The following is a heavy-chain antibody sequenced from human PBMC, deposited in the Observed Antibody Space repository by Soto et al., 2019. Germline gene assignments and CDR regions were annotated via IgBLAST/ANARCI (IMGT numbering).Heavy chain of an antibody. Sequence: EVQLVESGGGLVQPGGSLRLSCAASGFTFSSYWMSWVRQAPGKGLEWVANIKQDGSEKYYVDSVKGRFTISRDNAKNSLYLQMNSLRAEDTAVYYCTTSPGWGRFDYWGQGTLVTVSS. CDR2: IKQDGSEK. CDR1: GFTFSSYW. D-gene: IGHD3-16*01. CDR3: TTSPGWGRFDY. V-gene: IGHV3-7*01. J-gene: IGHJ4*02.